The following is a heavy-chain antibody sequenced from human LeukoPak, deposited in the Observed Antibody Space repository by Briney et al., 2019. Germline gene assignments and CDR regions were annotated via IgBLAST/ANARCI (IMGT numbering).Heavy chain of an antibody. Sequence: SETLSLTCAVYGGSFSGYYWSWIRQPPGKGLEWIGEINHSGSTNYNPSLKSRVTISVDTSKNQFSLKLSSVTAADTAVYYCARGLLHYHDSSGSQGYFHYWGQGPLVPVSS. CDR1: GGSFSGYY. D-gene: IGHD3-22*01. CDR3: ARGLLHYHDSSGSQGYFHY. V-gene: IGHV4-34*01. CDR2: INHSGST. J-gene: IGHJ4*02.